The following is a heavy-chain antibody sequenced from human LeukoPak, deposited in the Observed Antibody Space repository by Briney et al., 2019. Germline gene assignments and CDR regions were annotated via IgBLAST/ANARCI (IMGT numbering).Heavy chain of an antibody. CDR1: GFTFSSYA. CDR3: AKDLTELLWFGELWFDY. CDR2: ISGSGGGT. J-gene: IGHJ4*02. Sequence: PGGSLRLSCAASGFTFSSYAMSWVRQAPGKGLEWVSAISGSGGGTYYADSVKGRFTISRDNSKNTLYLQMNSLRAEDTAVYYCAKDLTELLWFGELWFDYWGQGTLVTVSS. V-gene: IGHV3-23*01. D-gene: IGHD3-10*01.